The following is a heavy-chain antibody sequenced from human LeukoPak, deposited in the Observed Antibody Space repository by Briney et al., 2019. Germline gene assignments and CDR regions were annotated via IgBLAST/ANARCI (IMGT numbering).Heavy chain of an antibody. J-gene: IGHJ3*02. D-gene: IGHD2-2*01. CDR3: TTGCSSTSCPPLDAFDI. V-gene: IGHV3-15*01. CDR1: GFTFSNAW. Sequence: NPGGSLRLSCAASGFTFSNAWMSWVRQAPGKGLEWVGRIKSKTDGGTTDYAAPVKGRFTISRDDSKNTLYLQMNSLKTEDTAVYYCTTGCSSTSCPPLDAFDIWGQGTTVTVSS. CDR2: IKSKTDGGTT.